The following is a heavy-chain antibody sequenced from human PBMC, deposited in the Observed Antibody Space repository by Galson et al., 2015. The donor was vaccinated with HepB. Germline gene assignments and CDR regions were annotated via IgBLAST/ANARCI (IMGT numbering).Heavy chain of an antibody. D-gene: IGHD3-10*01. V-gene: IGHV5-51*03. CDR3: ARGSGSYYEVAY. J-gene: IGHJ4*02. CDR2: IYPGDSNT. CDR1: GYSFTNYW. Sequence: QSGAEVKKPGESLKISCKGSGYSFTNYWIGWVRQMPGKGLEWTGIIYPGDSNTMYSPSFQGQVTISTDKSINTAYLQWSSLKASDTAMYYCARGSGSYYEVAYWGQGTLVTVSS.